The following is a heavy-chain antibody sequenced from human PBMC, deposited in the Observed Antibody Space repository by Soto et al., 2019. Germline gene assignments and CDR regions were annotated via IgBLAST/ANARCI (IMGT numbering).Heavy chain of an antibody. D-gene: IGHD3-22*01. J-gene: IGHJ4*02. CDR1: GFSLSTSGVG. Sequence: QITLKESGPTLVKPTQTLTLTCTFSGFSLSTSGVGVGWIRQPRGKALEWLALIYWDDDKRYSPSLKSRLTITKDTSKNQVVLTMTNMDPVDTATYYCAHSSFSYYYDSSGYYYPHWGQGTLVTVSS. CDR3: AHSSFSYYYDSSGYYYPH. CDR2: IYWDDDK. V-gene: IGHV2-5*02.